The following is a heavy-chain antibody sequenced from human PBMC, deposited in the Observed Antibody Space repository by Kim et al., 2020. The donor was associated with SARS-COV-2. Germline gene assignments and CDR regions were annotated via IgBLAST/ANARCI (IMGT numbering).Heavy chain of an antibody. D-gene: IGHD2-15*01. Sequence: YPGDSGTRYSPSFQGQVTISADKSLSTAYLQWSSLKASDTAMYYCARIGDYWGQGTLVTVSS. CDR3: ARIGDY. V-gene: IGHV5-51*01. CDR2: YPGDSGT. J-gene: IGHJ4*02.